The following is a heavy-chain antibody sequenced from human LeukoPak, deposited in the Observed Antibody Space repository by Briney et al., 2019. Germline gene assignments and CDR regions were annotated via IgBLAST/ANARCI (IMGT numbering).Heavy chain of an antibody. CDR3: ARASSSYSTAWYGVY. CDR2: VSAYNGNT. Sequence: ASVKVSCKASGYTFTSYGFTWVRQAPGQGLEWMGWVSAYNGNTNYAQNLQGRVTMTTDTSTSTAYMELRSLRSDDTAVYYCARASSSYSTAWYGVYWGQGTLVTVSS. D-gene: IGHD6-13*01. V-gene: IGHV1-18*01. J-gene: IGHJ4*02. CDR1: GYTFTSYG.